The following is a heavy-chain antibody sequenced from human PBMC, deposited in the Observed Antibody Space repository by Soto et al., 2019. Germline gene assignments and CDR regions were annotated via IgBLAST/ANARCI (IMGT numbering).Heavy chain of an antibody. Sequence: QVQLVQSGAEVKKPGSSVKVSCKASGGTFSSYTISWVRQAPGQGLEWMGRIIPILGIANYAQKFQGRVTITADKSTSTAYMELSSLRAEDTAVYYCAMSIAVAGFDYWGQGTLVTVSS. V-gene: IGHV1-69*02. CDR2: IIPILGIA. CDR1: GGTFSSYT. CDR3: AMSIAVAGFDY. J-gene: IGHJ4*02. D-gene: IGHD6-19*01.